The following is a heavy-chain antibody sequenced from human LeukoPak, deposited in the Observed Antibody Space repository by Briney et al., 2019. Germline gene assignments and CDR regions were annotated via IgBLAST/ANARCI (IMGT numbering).Heavy chain of an antibody. D-gene: IGHD2-15*01. J-gene: IGHJ6*02. V-gene: IGHV3-73*01. CDR1: GFSFSGSA. Sequence: PGRSLRLFCAAAGFSFSGSATHSVRQASGNGLEWLGRIRSKANSYATAYAASVKGRVSISRDDSKNTTYLQMNSLKTEDTAVYYCTSPKDFQDVWGQGTTVTVSS. CDR3: TSPKDFQDV. CDR2: IRSKANSYAT.